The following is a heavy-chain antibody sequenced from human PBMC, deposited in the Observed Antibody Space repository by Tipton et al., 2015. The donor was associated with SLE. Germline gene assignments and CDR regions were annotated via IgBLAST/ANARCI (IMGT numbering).Heavy chain of an antibody. CDR3: ARTPTYSNYGYYYYYYYMDV. Sequence: TLSLTCTVSGGSISSGDYYWSWIRQPPGKGLEWIGYIYYSGSTYYNPSLKSRVTISVDTSKNQFSLKLSSVTAADTAVYYCARTPTYSNYGYYYYYYYMDVWGKGTTVTVSS. CDR1: GGSISSGDYY. CDR2: IYYSGST. J-gene: IGHJ6*03. D-gene: IGHD4-11*01. V-gene: IGHV4-30-4*01.